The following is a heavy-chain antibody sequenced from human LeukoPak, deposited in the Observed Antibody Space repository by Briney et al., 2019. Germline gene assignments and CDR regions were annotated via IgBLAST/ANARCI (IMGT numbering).Heavy chain of an antibody. CDR3: ARPHGGIWKWFDP. CDR2: VYYSGST. CDR1: GGSITTSNYY. Sequence: SETLSLTCTVSGGSITTSNYYWGWIRQPPGKGLEWIGSVYYSGSTYDNPSLKSRVTISVDTSKNQFSLRLSSVLAADMAVYYCARPHGGIWKWFDPWGQGTLVTVSS. D-gene: IGHD3-16*01. J-gene: IGHJ5*02. V-gene: IGHV4-39*01.